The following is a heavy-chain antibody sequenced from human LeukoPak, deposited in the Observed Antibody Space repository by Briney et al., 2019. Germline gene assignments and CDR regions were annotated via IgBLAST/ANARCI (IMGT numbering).Heavy chain of an antibody. J-gene: IGHJ4*02. D-gene: IGHD6-19*01. Sequence: PGGSLRLSCAASGFSFSSYAMSWVRQAPGKGLEWASSISGSGDNTYYAESVKGRFTISRDNSKNTLFLQMNSLRAEDTAVFYCAKRSGYTTGWLFDFWGQGTLVTVSS. CDR2: ISGSGDNT. CDR3: AKRSGYTTGWLFDF. V-gene: IGHV3-23*01. CDR1: GFSFSSYA.